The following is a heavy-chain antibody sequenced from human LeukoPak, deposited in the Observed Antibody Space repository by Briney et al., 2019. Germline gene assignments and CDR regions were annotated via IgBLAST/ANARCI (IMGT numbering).Heavy chain of an antibody. D-gene: IGHD2-2*01. J-gene: IGHJ3*02. V-gene: IGHV1-69*05. CDR2: IIPIFGTA. CDR3: AREPYCSSTSCYAFDI. CDR1: GGTFSSYA. Sequence: SVKVSCKASGGTFSSYAISWVRQAPGQGLEWMGRIIPIFGTANYAQKFQGRVTITTDESTSTAYMELSSLRSEDTAVYYCAREPYCSSTSCYAFDIWGQGTMVAVSS.